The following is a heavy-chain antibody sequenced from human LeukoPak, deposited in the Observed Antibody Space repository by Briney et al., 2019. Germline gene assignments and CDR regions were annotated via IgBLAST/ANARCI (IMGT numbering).Heavy chain of an antibody. CDR3: ARGLSSYSRGWYGMIYYYYYGMDV. J-gene: IGHJ6*02. Sequence: ASVKVSCKASGYTFTSYDINWVRQATGQGREWMGWMNPNSGNTGYAQKFQGRVTMTRNTSISTAYMELSSLRSEDTAVYYCARGLSSYSRGWYGMIYYYYYGMDVWGQGTTVTVSS. D-gene: IGHD6-19*01. CDR2: MNPNSGNT. V-gene: IGHV1-8*01. CDR1: GYTFTSYD.